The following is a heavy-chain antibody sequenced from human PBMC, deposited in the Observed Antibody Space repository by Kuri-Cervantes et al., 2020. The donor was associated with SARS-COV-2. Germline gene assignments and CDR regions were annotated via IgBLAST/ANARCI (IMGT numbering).Heavy chain of an antibody. J-gene: IGHJ1*01. CDR3: AGPSVRGDAEYFQH. CDR2: INPNSGGT. D-gene: IGHD3-10*02. Sequence: ASVKVSCKASGYTFTGYYMHWVRQAPGQGLEWMGWINPNSGGTNYAQKFQGRVTMTRDTSISTAYMELSRLRSDDTAVYYCAGPSVRGDAEYFQHWGQGTLVTVSS. CDR1: GYTFTGYY. V-gene: IGHV1-2*02.